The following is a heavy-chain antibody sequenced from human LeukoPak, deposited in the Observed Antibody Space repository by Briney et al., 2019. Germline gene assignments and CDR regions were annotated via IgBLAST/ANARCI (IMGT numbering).Heavy chain of an antibody. Sequence: VASVKVSCTASGGTFSSYAISWVRQAPGQGLEWMGGIIPIFGTANYAQKFQGRVTITADESTSTAYMELSSLRSEDTAVYYCARLTTVDAFDIWGQGTMVTVSS. CDR2: IIPIFGTA. V-gene: IGHV1-69*01. D-gene: IGHD4-11*01. CDR3: ARLTTVDAFDI. CDR1: GGTFSSYA. J-gene: IGHJ3*02.